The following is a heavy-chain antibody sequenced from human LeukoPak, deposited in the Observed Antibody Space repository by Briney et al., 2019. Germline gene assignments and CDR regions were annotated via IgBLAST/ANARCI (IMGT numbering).Heavy chain of an antibody. D-gene: IGHD3-9*01. CDR2: IIPIFGTA. J-gene: IGHJ6*03. CDR3: ARGGSTLHSAGGHDIEFYYYYYLDV. V-gene: IGHV1-69*13. Sequence: ASVKVSCKASGGTFSSYAISWVRQAPGQGLEWMGGIIPIFGTANYAQEFQGRVTITADESTSTAYMELSSLRSEDTAVYYCARGGSTLHSAGGHDIEFYYYYYLDVWGKGTTVTISS. CDR1: GGTFSSYA.